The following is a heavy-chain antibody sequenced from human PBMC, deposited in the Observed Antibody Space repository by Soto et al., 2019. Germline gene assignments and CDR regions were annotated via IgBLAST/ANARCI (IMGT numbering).Heavy chain of an antibody. J-gene: IGHJ4*02. D-gene: IGHD4-4*01. CDR2: NNPDSGGT. V-gene: IGHV1-2*02. CDR1: GYTFTGYY. CDR3: ARGYPHYSNIDY. Sequence: GASVKVSCKASGYTFTGYYMHWVRQAPGQGLEWMGWNNPDSGGTNYAQKFQGRVTMARDTSISTAYMELSRLGSDETAVYKCARGYPHYSNIDYWGQGTLVTVSS.